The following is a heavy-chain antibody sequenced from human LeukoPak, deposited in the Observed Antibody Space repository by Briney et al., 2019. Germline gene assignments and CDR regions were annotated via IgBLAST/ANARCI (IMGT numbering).Heavy chain of an antibody. CDR3: ARGNDYVWGSYRTYYMGV. V-gene: IGHV4-59*01. CDR1: GGSISSYY. CDR2: IYYSGST. J-gene: IGHJ6*03. Sequence: PSETLSLTCTVSGGSISSYYWSWIRQPPGKGLEWIGYIYYSGSTNYNPSLKSRVTISVDTSKNQFSLKLSSVTAADTAVYYCARGNDYVWGSYRTYYMGVWGKGTTVTVSS. D-gene: IGHD3-16*02.